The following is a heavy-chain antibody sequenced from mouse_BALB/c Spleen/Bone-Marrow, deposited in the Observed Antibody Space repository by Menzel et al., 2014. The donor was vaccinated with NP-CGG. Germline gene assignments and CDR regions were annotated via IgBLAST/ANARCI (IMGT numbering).Heavy chain of an antibody. D-gene: IGHD1-1*01. CDR1: GFNFKDTY. J-gene: IGHJ4*01. Sequence: EVQLQESGAELVKPGDSVKLTCTASGFNFKDTYMHWVKQRPEQGLEWIGRIERANGNTKYDPKFQGKGTITADTYSNTAYLQLNSQTSEDTDVYFCARSRKDGSSNYAMDYWGQGTSVTVSS. CDR3: ARSRKDGSSNYAMDY. CDR2: IERANGNT. V-gene: IGHV14-3*02.